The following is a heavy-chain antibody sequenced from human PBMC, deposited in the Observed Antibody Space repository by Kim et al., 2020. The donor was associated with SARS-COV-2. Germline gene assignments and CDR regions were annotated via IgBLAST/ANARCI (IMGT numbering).Heavy chain of an antibody. J-gene: IGHJ5*02. Sequence: SETLSLTCTVSGGSIISYYWSWIRQPAGKGLEWIGRIYTSGGTNYNPSVKSRVTMSVDTSKNQFSLKLNSVTTADTAVYYCARGYGTSRGHWFDPWGQGTLVTVSS. CDR1: GGSIISYY. CDR2: IYTSGGT. CDR3: ARGYGTSRGHWFDP. D-gene: IGHD2-15*01. V-gene: IGHV4-4*07.